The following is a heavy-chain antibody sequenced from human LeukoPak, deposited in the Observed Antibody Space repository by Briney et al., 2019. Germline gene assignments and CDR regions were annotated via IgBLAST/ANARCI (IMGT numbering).Heavy chain of an antibody. D-gene: IGHD3-10*01. CDR1: GYTFTDNY. V-gene: IGHV1-2*02. Sequence: ASVKVSCKASGYTFTDNYIHWVRQAPGQGLEWMGWISPNSGGTNYAQKLQGRVTMTRDTSITTAYMELSRLRSDDTAVYYCVRALPSDYWGQGTLVTVSS. J-gene: IGHJ4*02. CDR3: VRALPSDY. CDR2: ISPNSGGT.